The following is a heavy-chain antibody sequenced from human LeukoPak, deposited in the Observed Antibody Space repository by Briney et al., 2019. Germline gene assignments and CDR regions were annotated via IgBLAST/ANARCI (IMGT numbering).Heavy chain of an antibody. CDR3: ARLVAAGYFDY. J-gene: IGHJ4*02. V-gene: IGHV4-4*02. D-gene: IGHD2-15*01. Sequence: SETLSLTCTVSGGSISSSNWWSWVRQPPGKGLEWIGQIYHSGSTNHNPSLKSRVTISVDKSNNQFSLKLSSVTAADTAVYYCARLVAAGYFDYWGQGTLVTVSS. CDR2: IYHSGST. CDR1: GGSISSSNW.